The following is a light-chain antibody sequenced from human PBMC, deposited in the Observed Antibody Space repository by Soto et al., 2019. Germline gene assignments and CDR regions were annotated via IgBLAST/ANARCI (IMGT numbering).Light chain of an antibody. CDR2: DVS. Sequence: LTQPASVSGSPGQSITISCTGTSSDVGNYNYVSWYQQHPGKAPKLMIYDVSNRPSGVSNRFSGSKSGITASLTISGLQAEDEADYYCSSYTSSSTYVFGTGTKVTVL. V-gene: IGLV2-14*01. J-gene: IGLJ1*01. CDR3: SSYTSSSTYV. CDR1: SSDVGNYNY.